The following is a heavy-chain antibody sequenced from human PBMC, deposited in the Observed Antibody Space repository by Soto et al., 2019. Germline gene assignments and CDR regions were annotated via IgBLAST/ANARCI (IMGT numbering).Heavy chain of an antibody. CDR1: GFTFSSYA. CDR2: ISDTGGNT. D-gene: IGHD1-26*01. J-gene: IGHJ4*02. Sequence: EVQLLEPGGGLVQPGGSLRLSCAASGFTFSSYATSWVRQAPGKGLEWISSISDTGGNTYYADSMKGRFTISRDNSKNTLYLQMNSLRAEDTAVYYCAKAGPNSHGRNYFDHWGQGTLVTVSS. CDR3: AKAGPNSHGRNYFDH. V-gene: IGHV3-23*01.